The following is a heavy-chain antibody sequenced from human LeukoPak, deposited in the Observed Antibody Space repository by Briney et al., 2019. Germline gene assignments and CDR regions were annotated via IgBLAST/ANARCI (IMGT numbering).Heavy chain of an antibody. CDR2: IYHSGST. J-gene: IGHJ4*02. V-gene: IGHV4-30-2*01. CDR3: ARDLLPTYYFDY. Sequence: SQTLSLTCTVSGGSISNSNYYWSWVRQPPGKGLEWIGYIYHSGSTYYNPSLKSRVTISVARSKNHFSLKLSSVTAADTAVYYCARDLLPTYYFDYWGQGTLVTVSS. CDR1: GGSISNSNYY. D-gene: IGHD3-10*01.